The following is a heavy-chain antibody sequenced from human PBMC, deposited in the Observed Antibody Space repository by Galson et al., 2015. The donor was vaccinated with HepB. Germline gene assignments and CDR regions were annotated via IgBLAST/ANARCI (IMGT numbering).Heavy chain of an antibody. D-gene: IGHD3-9*01. CDR1: GYTFTSYD. V-gene: IGHV1-8*01. CDR3: ARALGGRYFDSDDPAYDY. Sequence: SVKVSCKASGYTFTSYDINWVRQATGQGLEWMGWMNPNSGNTGYAQKFQGRVTMTRNTSISTAYMELSSLRSEDTAVYYCARALGGRYFDSDDPAYDYWGQGTLVTVSS. J-gene: IGHJ4*02. CDR2: MNPNSGNT.